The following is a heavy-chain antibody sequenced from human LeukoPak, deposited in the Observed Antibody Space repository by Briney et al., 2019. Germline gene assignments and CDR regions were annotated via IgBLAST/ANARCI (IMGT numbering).Heavy chain of an antibody. CDR2: ISDDGRNK. D-gene: IGHD5-18*01. Sequence: GGSLRLSCAASGFSFRNYGMHWVRQAPGKGLEWVAVISDDGRNKYYADSVRGRFTISRDNSKNMLYLQMNNLRPEDTAVYHSAKDADTATIIYWYFDLWGRGTLVTVSS. CDR3: AKDADTATIIYWYFDL. J-gene: IGHJ2*01. V-gene: IGHV3-30*18. CDR1: GFSFRNYG.